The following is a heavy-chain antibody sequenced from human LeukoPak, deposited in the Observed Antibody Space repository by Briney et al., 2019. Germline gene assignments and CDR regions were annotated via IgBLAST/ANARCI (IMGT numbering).Heavy chain of an antibody. CDR2: ISSSSSYI. CDR3: ATYCRGGSCYSLEDY. V-gene: IGHV3-21*01. D-gene: IGHD2-15*01. Sequence: GGSLRLSRAASGFTFSSYSMNWVRQAPGKRLEWVSSISSSSSYIYYAASVKSRFTISRDHAKNSLYLQMDSLTAEDTAVYYCATYCRGGSCYSLEDYWGQGTRVTVSS. CDR1: GFTFSSYS. J-gene: IGHJ4*02.